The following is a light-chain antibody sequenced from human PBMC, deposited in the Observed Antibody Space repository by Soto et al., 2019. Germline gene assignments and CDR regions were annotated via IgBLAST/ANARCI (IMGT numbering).Light chain of an antibody. CDR1: QSVSSNF. J-gene: IGKJ3*01. CDR2: GAS. Sequence: ENVLTQSPGTLSLSPGERATLSCRASQSVSSNFLAWYQQKPGQAPRLLIYGASNRATGIPDRFSGSGSGTDFTLTIKSLQPEDFATYYCQQSFSSPFTFGPGTKVDVK. V-gene: IGKV3-20*01. CDR3: QQSFSSPFT.